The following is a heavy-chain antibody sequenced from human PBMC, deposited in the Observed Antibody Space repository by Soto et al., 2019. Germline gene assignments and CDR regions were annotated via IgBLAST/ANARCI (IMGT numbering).Heavy chain of an antibody. D-gene: IGHD1-1*01. J-gene: IGHJ5*02. V-gene: IGHV1-24*01. CDR2: FDPGNGQK. CDR3: ATDGKNGNNGFDP. Sequence: ASVKVSCKVYGHTLAELSMNWVRQAPGKGLEWMGGFDPGNGQKFYAQKFQGRVIMTGDTSTETAYMELSGLRSEDTAVYYCATDGKNGNNGFDPGGQGTQVTVSS. CDR1: GHTLAELS.